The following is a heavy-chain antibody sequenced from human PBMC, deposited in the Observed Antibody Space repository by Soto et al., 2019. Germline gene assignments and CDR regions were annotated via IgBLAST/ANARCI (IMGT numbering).Heavy chain of an antibody. V-gene: IGHV3-48*02. Sequence: PGGSLRLSCAASGFTFSSYSMNWVRQAPGKGLEWVSYISSSSSTIYYADSVKGRFTISRDNAKNSLYLQMNSLRDEDTAVYYCAREVDCGGDCYYYYYYGIDVWGQGTTVTVSS. CDR3: AREVDCGGDCYYYYYYGIDV. CDR2: ISSSSSTI. CDR1: GFTFSSYS. D-gene: IGHD2-21*02. J-gene: IGHJ6*02.